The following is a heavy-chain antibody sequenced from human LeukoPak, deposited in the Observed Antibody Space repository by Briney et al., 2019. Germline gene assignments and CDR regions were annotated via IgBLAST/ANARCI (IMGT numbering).Heavy chain of an antibody. D-gene: IGHD2-21*02. CDR3: ARDGSRGNLVTAPDF. CDR2: IKQDGSEK. J-gene: IGHJ4*02. Sequence: GGSLRLSCAASGFTFNTYWMSWVRQAPGKGLEWVANIKQDGSEKYSVDSVKGRFTISRDNAKNSLYLQMNSLRAEDTAVYYCARDGSRGNLVTAPDFWGQGTLVTVSS. CDR1: GFTFNTYW. V-gene: IGHV3-7*03.